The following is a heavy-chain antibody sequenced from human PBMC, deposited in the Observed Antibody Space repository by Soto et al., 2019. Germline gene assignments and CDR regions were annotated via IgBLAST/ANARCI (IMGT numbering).Heavy chain of an antibody. V-gene: IGHV1-8*01. CDR1: GYTFKDYD. J-gene: IGHJ2*01. CDR3: ARRMTWSLWCFDL. Sequence: QVQLLQSGAEVKKPGTSVRVSCRASGYTFKDYDLNWVRRATGQGLEWMGWMNPNSGNTGYAQKFEGRVTMTRNTSARTAYMELSSLTVEDTALYYCARRMTWSLWCFDLWGSGTQVTVSS. D-gene: IGHD3-10*01. CDR2: MNPNSGNT.